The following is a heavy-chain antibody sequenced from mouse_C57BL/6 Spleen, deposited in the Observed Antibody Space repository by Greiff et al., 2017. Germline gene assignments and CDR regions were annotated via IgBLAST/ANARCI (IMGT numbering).Heavy chain of an antibody. CDR1: GYTFTSYW. V-gene: IGHV1-52*01. D-gene: IGHD1-1*01. Sequence: QVQLQQPGAELVRPGSSVKLSCKASGYTFTSYWMHWVKQRPIQGLEWIGNIDPSDSEPHYNQKFKDKATLTVDKSSSTAYRQLSSLTSEDSAVYYCAHLRLGGSSPLDYWGQGTTLTVSS. J-gene: IGHJ2*01. CDR3: AHLRLGGSSPLDY. CDR2: IDPSDSEP.